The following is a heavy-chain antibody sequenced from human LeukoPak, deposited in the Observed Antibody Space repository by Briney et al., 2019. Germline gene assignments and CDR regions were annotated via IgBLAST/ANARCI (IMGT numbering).Heavy chain of an antibody. CDR1: GYTFIDYY. CDR3: ARLDRSSWETIDR. D-gene: IGHD6-13*01. Sequence: ASVKVSSMASGYTFIDYYIHWVRQAPGHGLEWMGWINPNSGAPNYAQKFQGGVTMTRDTSISTVYMELSSLRSDDTAVYYCARLDRSSWETIDRRGQGSLVTVSS. CDR2: INPNSGAP. J-gene: IGHJ5*02. V-gene: IGHV1-2*02.